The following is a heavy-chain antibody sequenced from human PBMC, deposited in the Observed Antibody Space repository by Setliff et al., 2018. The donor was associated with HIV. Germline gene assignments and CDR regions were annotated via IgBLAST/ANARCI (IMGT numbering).Heavy chain of an antibody. CDR1: GGSMNSYY. CDR2: IYYSGGT. CDR3: ARVPTNPDFYYYYMDV. Sequence: SETLSLTCTVSGGSMNSYYWNWIRQPPGKGLEWIGYIYYSGGTYYNPSLKSRVTISVDTSKNQFPLKLSSVTAADTAVYYCARVPTNPDFYYYYMDVWGKGTTVTVSS. J-gene: IGHJ6*03. V-gene: IGHV4-59*12.